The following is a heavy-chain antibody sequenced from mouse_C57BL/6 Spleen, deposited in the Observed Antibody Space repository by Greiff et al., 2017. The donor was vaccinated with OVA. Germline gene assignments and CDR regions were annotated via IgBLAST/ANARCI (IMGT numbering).Heavy chain of an antibody. CDR1: GFTFSSYA. D-gene: IGHD3-2*01. CDR2: ISDGGSYT. V-gene: IGHV5-4*01. J-gene: IGHJ4*01. Sequence: EVQVEESGGGLVKPGGSLKLSCAASGFTFSSYAMPWVRQTPDKRLEWVATISDGGSYTYYPDNVKGRVTISRDNANNNLYMQMSHLKSEDTAMYYCARDDRRDYYAMGYWGQGTSVTVSS. CDR3: ARDDRRDYYAMGY.